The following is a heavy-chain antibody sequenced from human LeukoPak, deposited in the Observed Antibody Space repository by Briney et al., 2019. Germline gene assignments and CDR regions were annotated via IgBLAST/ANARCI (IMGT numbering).Heavy chain of an antibody. D-gene: IGHD6-13*01. CDR3: ARDRGIAEADSFDP. CDR2: IDTYSGKT. Sequence: ASVKVSCKTSGYTYTTDGISWVRQAPGQGLEWMGWIDTYSGKTNYAQKFQGRVTMTSDTSASTAYMELRSLRSDDTAVYYCARDRGIAEADSFDPWGQGTLVTVSS. J-gene: IGHJ5*02. CDR1: GYTYTTDG. V-gene: IGHV1-18*01.